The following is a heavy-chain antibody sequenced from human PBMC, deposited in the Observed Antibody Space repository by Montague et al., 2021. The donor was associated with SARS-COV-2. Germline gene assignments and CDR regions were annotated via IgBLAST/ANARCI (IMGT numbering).Heavy chain of an antibody. D-gene: IGHD5-18*01. J-gene: IGHJ4*02. Sequence: SLRLSCAASGLTFTSYAMHWVRQAPGKGLEWVVVISFDGTNKYYTDSVKGRFTISRDNSKNTLYLQMHSVRPEDTAVYYCARDQGGYSYNDYWGQGTLVTVSS. CDR2: ISFDGTNK. CDR3: ARDQGGYSYNDY. V-gene: IGHV3-30-3*01. CDR1: GLTFTSYA.